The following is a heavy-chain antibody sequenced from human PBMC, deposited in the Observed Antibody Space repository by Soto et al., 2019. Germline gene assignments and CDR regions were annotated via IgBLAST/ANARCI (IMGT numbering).Heavy chain of an antibody. Sequence: QVQLVQSGAEVKKPGASVKVSCKASGYTFTGYYMHWVRQAPGQGLEWMGWINPNSGGTNYAQKVQGRVTMTRDTSISTAYMELSRLRSDDTAVYYCARRAAVAGRDGRRGGHWFDPWGQGTLVTVSS. D-gene: IGHD6-19*01. CDR3: ARRAAVAGRDGRRGGHWFDP. V-gene: IGHV1-2*02. J-gene: IGHJ5*02. CDR1: GYTFTGYY. CDR2: INPNSGGT.